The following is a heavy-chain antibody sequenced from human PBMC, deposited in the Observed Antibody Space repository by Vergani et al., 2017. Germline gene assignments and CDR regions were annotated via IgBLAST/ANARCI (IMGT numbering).Heavy chain of an antibody. CDR3: AKGVYCSSTSCYEGRGYYYGMGV. CDR1: GFTFSSYS. Sequence: EVQLVESGGGLVQPGGSLRLSCAASGFTFSSYSMNWVRQAPGKGLEWVSSISSSSSYIYYADSVKGRFTISRDNAKNTLYLQMNSLRADDTAVYYCAKGVYCSSTSCYEGRGYYYGMGVWGRGTTVTFSS. CDR2: ISSSSSYI. J-gene: IGHJ6*02. V-gene: IGHV3-21*04. D-gene: IGHD2-2*01.